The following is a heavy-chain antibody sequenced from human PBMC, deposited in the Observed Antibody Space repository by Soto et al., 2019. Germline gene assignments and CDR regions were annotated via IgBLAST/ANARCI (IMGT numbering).Heavy chain of an antibody. V-gene: IGHV1-69*08. Sequence: QVQLVQSGAEVKKPGSSVKVSCKASGGTFSSYTISWVRQAPGQGLEWMGRIIPILGIANYAKKFQGRVTITADKSTSTAYMELSSLRSEDTAVYYCARESGDSSSEYYYYGMDVWGQGTTVTVSS. CDR3: ARESGDSSSEYYYYGMDV. D-gene: IGHD6-13*01. CDR2: IIPILGIA. J-gene: IGHJ6*02. CDR1: GGTFSSYT.